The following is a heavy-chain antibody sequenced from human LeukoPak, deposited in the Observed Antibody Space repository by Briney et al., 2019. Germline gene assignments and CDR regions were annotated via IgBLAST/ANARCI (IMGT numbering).Heavy chain of an antibody. V-gene: IGHV4-4*07. D-gene: IGHD5-18*01. CDR3: ARWGYSYGNFDY. J-gene: IGHJ4*02. Sequence: SETLSLTCTVSGGSISSYYWSWIRQPAGKGLEWIGRIYTSGSTNYNPSLKSRVTMSVDTSKNQFSLKLSSVTAADTAVHYCARWGYSYGNFDYWGQGTLVTVSS. CDR1: GGSISSYY. CDR2: IYTSGST.